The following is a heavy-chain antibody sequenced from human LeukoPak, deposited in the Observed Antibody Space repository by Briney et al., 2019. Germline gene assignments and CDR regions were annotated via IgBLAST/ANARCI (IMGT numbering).Heavy chain of an antibody. CDR3: ARHARVAGFDY. V-gene: IGHV3-11*04. CDR2: ISNSGTTI. D-gene: IGHD6-19*01. J-gene: IGHJ4*02. CDR1: RFTFSDFY. Sequence: GGSLRLSCAASRFTFSDFYMSWIRQAPGKGLEWVSYISNSGTTIYYADSVKGRFTISRDNTKNSLYLQMNSLRAEDTAVYYCARHARVAGFDYWGQGTLVTVSS.